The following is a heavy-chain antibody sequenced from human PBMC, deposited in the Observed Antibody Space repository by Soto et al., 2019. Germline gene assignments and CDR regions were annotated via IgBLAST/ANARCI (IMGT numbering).Heavy chain of an antibody. J-gene: IGHJ5*02. D-gene: IGHD3-10*01. CDR3: ARHPLRMGRGVTPFTWFDP. Sequence: ASVKVSCKASGYSFTSHAIHWVRQAPGQRLEWMGWINADNGNTKYSQKFQGRVTISRDTSANTVYMELNSLRSEDTAVYYCARHPLRMGRGVTPFTWFDPWG. CDR2: INADNGNT. CDR1: GYSFTSHA. V-gene: IGHV1-3*01.